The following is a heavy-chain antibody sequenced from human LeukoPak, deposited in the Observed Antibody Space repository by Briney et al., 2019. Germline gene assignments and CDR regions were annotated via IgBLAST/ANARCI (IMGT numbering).Heavy chain of an antibody. D-gene: IGHD4-17*01. J-gene: IGHJ5*02. CDR1: GGTLSSYA. CDR2: IIPIFGTA. V-gene: IGHV1-69*05. CDR3: ARDHVGATVNNWFDP. Sequence: SVKVSCKASGGTLSSYAISWVRQAPGQGLEWMGGIIPIFGTANYAQKFQGRVTITTDESTSTAYMELSSLRSEDTAVYYCARDHVGATVNNWFDPWGQGTLVTVSS.